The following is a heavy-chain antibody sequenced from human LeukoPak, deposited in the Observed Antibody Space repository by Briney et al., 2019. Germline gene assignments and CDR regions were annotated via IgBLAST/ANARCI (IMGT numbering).Heavy chain of an antibody. J-gene: IGHJ3*02. CDR3: ARDRSGSSSLNAFDI. CDR2: IYYSGRT. CDR1: GGSISRGDNY. V-gene: IGHV4-31*03. D-gene: IGHD3-10*01. Sequence: SETLSLTCTVSGGSISRGDNYWSWIRRYPGKGLECIGYIYYSGRTYYNPSLKSRVTISIDTSRSQFSLRLSSVTAADTAVYYCARDRSGSSSLNAFDIWGQGTMVTVSS.